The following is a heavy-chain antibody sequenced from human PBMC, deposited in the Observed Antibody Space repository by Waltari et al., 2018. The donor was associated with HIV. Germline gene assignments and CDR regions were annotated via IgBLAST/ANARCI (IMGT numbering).Heavy chain of an antibody. D-gene: IGHD2-2*02. V-gene: IGHV3-7*01. CDR3: ASPSIRAGMDV. CDR2: IKQDGSEK. J-gene: IGHJ6*02. Sequence: EVQLVESGGGLVQPGGSLRLSCAASGFTFSNFWMSWVRQAPGKGWEGLANIKQDGSEKYYVDSVKGRFTISRDNAKNSLYLQMNSLRAEDTAVYYCASPSIRAGMDVWGQGTTVTVSS. CDR1: GFTFSNFW.